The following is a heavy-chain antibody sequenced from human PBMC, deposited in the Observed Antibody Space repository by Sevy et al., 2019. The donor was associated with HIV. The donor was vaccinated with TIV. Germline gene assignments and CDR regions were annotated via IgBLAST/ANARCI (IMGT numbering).Heavy chain of an antibody. CDR3: ARNDLSGWYFDF. V-gene: IGHV3-48*01. J-gene: IGHJ4*01. D-gene: IGHD6-19*01. Sequence: GGSLRLSCVASGFTFSSYSMNWVRQAPGKGLEWVSYISSSSDSSRTLYYADSVKGRFSISRDNAKNSVHLQMTSLRVEDTAVYYCARNDLSGWYFDFWGHGTLVTVSS. CDR1: GFTFSSYS. CDR2: ISSSSDSSRTL.